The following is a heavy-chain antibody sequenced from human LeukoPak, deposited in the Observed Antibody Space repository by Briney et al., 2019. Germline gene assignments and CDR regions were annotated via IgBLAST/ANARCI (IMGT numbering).Heavy chain of an antibody. V-gene: IGHV3-30*18. CDR1: GFTFSSYG. Sequence: GRSLRLSCAASGFTFSSYGMHWVRQAPGKGLEWVAVISYDGSNKYYADAVKGRFTISRDNSKNTLYLQMNSLRAEDTAVYYCAKAHYDILTGLGGRLDRYYYYMDVWGKGTTVTISS. CDR3: AKAHYDILTGLGGRLDRYYYYMDV. D-gene: IGHD3-9*01. CDR2: ISYDGSNK. J-gene: IGHJ6*03.